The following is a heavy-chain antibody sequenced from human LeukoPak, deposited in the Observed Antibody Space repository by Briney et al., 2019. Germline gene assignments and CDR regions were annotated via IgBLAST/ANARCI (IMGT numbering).Heavy chain of an antibody. D-gene: IGHD3-9*01. Sequence: SETLSLTCTVSGGSISSHYWSWIRQPPGKGLEWIGYIYYSGSTNYNPSLKSRVTISVDTSKNQFSLKLSSVTAADTAVYYCARDILTVLDVWGKGATVTVSS. CDR1: GGSISSHY. CDR2: IYYSGST. J-gene: IGHJ6*04. V-gene: IGHV4-59*11. CDR3: ARDILTVLDV.